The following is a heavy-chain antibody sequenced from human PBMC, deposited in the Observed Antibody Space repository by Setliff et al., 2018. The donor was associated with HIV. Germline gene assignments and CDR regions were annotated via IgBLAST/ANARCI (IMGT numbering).Heavy chain of an antibody. CDR2: IYTNERT. CDR1: GGSINKSH. J-gene: IGHJ2*01. D-gene: IGHD5-12*01. Sequence: SETLSLTCTVSGGSINKSHWNWIRQSPGKGLEWIGYIYTNERTNYNPSLKSRVTISVDTSKNQFSLKLSSVTAADTAVYHCARPSTGGGYNYWYFDLWGRGTLVTVSS. V-gene: IGHV4-4*08. CDR3: ARPSTGGGYNYWYFDL.